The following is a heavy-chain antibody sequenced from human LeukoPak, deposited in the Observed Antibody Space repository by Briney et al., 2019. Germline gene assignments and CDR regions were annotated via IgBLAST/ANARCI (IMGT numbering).Heavy chain of an antibody. V-gene: IGHV4-4*07. Sequence: PSQTLSLTCTVSGGSIINYYWSWIRQPAGTGLEWVGRIYVTGSTIYTPSLQSRLSMSVDTSKNQFSLRLTSVTAADTAVYYCARLKYYDSTGYSPGYYMDVWGRGITVTVSS. CDR2: IYVTGST. CDR3: ARLKYYDSTGYSPGYYMDV. D-gene: IGHD3-22*01. CDR1: GGSIINYY. J-gene: IGHJ6*03.